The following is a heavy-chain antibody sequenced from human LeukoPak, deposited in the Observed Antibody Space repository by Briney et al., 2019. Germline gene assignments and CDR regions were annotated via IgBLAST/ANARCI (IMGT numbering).Heavy chain of an antibody. D-gene: IGHD6-19*01. Sequence: PSETLSLTCTVSGGSISTYYWTWIRQPPGKGLEWIGYIYYTGSTNYNPSLKSRVTISLDTSKNQFSLKLSSVTAADTAVYYCARYAVGNDYWGQGTLVTVSS. CDR3: ARYAVGNDY. CDR2: IYYTGST. V-gene: IGHV4-59*08. CDR1: GGSISTYY. J-gene: IGHJ4*02.